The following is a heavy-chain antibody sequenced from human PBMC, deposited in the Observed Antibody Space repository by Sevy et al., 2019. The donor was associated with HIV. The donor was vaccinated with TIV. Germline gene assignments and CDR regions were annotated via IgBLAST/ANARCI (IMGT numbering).Heavy chain of an antibody. CDR1: GVTFSSYA. CDR2: ISGHGGST. CDR3: AKDSGISAQIVVALRY. J-gene: IGHJ4*02. Sequence: GGSLRLSCADSGVTFSSYAMSWVRQAPGKGLEWVSTISGHGGSTYYAGAVKGRFTISRDNSKKMVYLQMNSLRAEDTAVYYCAKDSGISAQIVVALRYWVQGTQVTVSS. V-gene: IGHV3-23*01. D-gene: IGHD3-22*01.